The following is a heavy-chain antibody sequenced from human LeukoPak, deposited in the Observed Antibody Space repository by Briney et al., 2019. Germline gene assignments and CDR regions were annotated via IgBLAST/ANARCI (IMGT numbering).Heavy chain of an antibody. CDR1: GGTFSSYA. CDR3: ARDAGGVQFLSQLWLAPLDY. J-gene: IGHJ4*02. V-gene: IGHV1-69*01. CDR2: IIPIFGTA. D-gene: IGHD5-18*01. Sequence: SVRVSCKASGGTFSSYAISWVRQAPGQGLEWMGGIIPIFGTANYAQKFQGRVAITADESTSTAYMELSSLRSEDTAVYYCARDAGGVQFLSQLWLAPLDYWGQGTLVTVSS.